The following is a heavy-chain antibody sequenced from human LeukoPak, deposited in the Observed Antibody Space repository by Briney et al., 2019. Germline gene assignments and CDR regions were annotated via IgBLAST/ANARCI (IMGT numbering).Heavy chain of an antibody. Sequence: GSLRLSCAASGFTFSSYWMNWARQAPGKGLEWVASINHNGNVNYYVDSVKGRFTISRDNARNSLYLQMSNLRAEDTAVYFCARGGGLDVWGQGATVTVSS. CDR3: ARGGGLDV. J-gene: IGHJ6*02. CDR2: INHNGNVN. V-gene: IGHV3-7*03. CDR1: GFTFSSYW. D-gene: IGHD3-16*01.